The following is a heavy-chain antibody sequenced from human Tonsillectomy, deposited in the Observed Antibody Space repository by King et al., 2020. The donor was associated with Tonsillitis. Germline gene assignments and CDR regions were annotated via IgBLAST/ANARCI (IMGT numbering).Heavy chain of an antibody. CDR3: ARESVTMVLPPMAYFYY. Sequence: VQLVESGGGLVQPGGSLRLSCAASGFTFSSYGMSWVRQAPGKGLEWVSGISGSGGSTSYADSVKGRFTISRDNSKNTLYLQMNSLRAEDTAMYYCARESVTMVLPPMAYFYYWGQGTLVTVSS. D-gene: IGHD3-10*01. CDR2: ISGSGGST. CDR1: GFTFSSYG. J-gene: IGHJ4*02. V-gene: IGHV3-23*04.